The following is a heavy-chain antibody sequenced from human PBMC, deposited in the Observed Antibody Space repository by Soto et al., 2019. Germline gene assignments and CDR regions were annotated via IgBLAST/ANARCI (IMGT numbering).Heavy chain of an antibody. CDR2: IYYSGST. CDR3: ARENGYSAFDI. D-gene: IGHD3-22*01. J-gene: IGHJ3*02. Sequence: PGKGLEWIGYIYYSGSTNYNPSLKSRVTISVDTSKNQLSLKVSSVTAAYTAVYYCARENGYSAFDIWGPGTMVT. V-gene: IGHV4-59*01.